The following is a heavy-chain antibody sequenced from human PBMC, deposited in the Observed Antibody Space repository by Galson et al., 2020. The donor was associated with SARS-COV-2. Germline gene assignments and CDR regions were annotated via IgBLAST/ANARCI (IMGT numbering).Heavy chain of an antibody. CDR3: AKDGGGWYTSGWYYFDF. D-gene: IGHD6-19*01. J-gene: IGHJ4*02. V-gene: IGHV3-23*01. Sequence: GESLKISCEASGFTFNDFAMTWVRQAPGKGLEWVSSISGASAATYYADSVKGRLTISRDNSRNTLYLQMSSLRAEDTAVYYCAKDGGGWYTSGWYYFDFWGQGTLVTVSS. CDR2: ISGASAAT. CDR1: GFTFNDFA.